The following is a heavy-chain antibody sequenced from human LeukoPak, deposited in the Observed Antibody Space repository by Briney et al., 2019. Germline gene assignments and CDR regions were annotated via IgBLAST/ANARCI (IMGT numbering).Heavy chain of an antibody. CDR1: GFTFRSYA. V-gene: IGHV3-30-3*01. D-gene: IGHD3-22*01. CDR3: ARGAYYYDSSGYLLDY. J-gene: IGHJ4*02. Sequence: GVALRRSCAASGFTFRSYAMHWVRQAPGKGLEWVAVISYDGDDGSNIYYADSVKGRFTISRNNSKNTLYLQMNSLRAEDTAVYYCARGAYYYDSSGYLLDYWGQGTLVTVSS. CDR2: ISYDGDDGSNI.